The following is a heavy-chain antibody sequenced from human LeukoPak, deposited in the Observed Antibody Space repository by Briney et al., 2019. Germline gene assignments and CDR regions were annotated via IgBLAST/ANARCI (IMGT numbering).Heavy chain of an antibody. D-gene: IGHD5/OR15-5a*01. J-gene: IGHJ4*02. CDR3: ARGIMSTVAYFGY. V-gene: IGHV4-31*03. CDR2: FYYSGST. Sequence: PSKTLSLTCSVSGGSISSGGYYWTWIRQHPGKGLEWIGDFYYSGSTHYNPSLKSRLSISRDTSKNQFSLRLTSVTAADTAVYYCARGIMSTVAYFGYWGQGSLVTVSS. CDR1: GGSISSGGYY.